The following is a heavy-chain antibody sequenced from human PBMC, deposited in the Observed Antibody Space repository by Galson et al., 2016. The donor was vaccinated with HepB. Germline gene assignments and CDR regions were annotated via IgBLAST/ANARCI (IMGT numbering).Heavy chain of an antibody. D-gene: IGHD1-14*01. J-gene: IGHJ4*02. V-gene: IGHV3-23*01. CDR2: ISAGGTTT. CDR1: GFTFSSYV. Sequence: SLRLSCAASGFTFSSYVMSWVRQAPGKGLEWVASISAGGTTTYYADPMKGRFSISRDNSKNTLSLQMNSLRAEDTALYYCAKSPAETRLVSDYWGQGTLVTVSS. CDR3: AKSPAETRLVSDY.